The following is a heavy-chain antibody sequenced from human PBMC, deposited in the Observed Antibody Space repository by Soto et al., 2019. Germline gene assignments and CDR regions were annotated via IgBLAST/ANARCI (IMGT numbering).Heavy chain of an antibody. CDR3: ARDQGPPYDYIAHAFDI. Sequence: QVQLVQSGAEVKKPGASVKVSCKASGYTFTSYGISWVRQAPGQGLEWMGWISAYNGNTNYAQKLKGRVTMTTDTATSTAYMELRSLRSDDTVVYYCARDQGPPYDYIAHAFDIWGQGTMVTVSS. D-gene: IGHD3-16*01. CDR1: GYTFTSYG. J-gene: IGHJ3*02. CDR2: ISAYNGNT. V-gene: IGHV1-18*01.